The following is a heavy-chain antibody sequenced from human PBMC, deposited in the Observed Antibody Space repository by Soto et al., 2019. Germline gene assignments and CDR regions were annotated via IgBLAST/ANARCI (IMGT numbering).Heavy chain of an antibody. CDR1: GGSISSGGYY. CDR3: ARVSRYCSGGSCYQGDFDY. CDR2: IYYSGST. V-gene: IGHV4-31*03. D-gene: IGHD2-15*01. Sequence: SEPLSLTCTVSGGSISSGGYYWSWIRQHPGKGLEWIGYIYYSGSTYYNPSLKSRVTISVDTSKNQFSLKLSSVTAADTAVYYCARVSRYCSGGSCYQGDFDYWGQGTLVTVSS. J-gene: IGHJ4*02.